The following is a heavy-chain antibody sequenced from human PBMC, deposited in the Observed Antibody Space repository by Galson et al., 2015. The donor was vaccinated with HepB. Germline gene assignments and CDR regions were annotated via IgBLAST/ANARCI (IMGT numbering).Heavy chain of an antibody. CDR3: ARWGPKWELLQYYFDF. J-gene: IGHJ4*01. CDR2: ISTHNGNT. Sequence: SVKVSCKASGYNFRNYGISWVRQAPGQGLEWMGWISTHNGNTRYAENVQGRVTMTTDTSTNTAYMELGSLTSDDTAIYYCARWGPKWELLQYYFDFWGQGTLVTVSS. V-gene: IGHV1-18*01. CDR1: GYNFRNYG. D-gene: IGHD1-26*01.